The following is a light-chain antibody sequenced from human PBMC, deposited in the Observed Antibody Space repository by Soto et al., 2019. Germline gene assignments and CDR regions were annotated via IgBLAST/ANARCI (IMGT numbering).Light chain of an antibody. CDR2: TAS. J-gene: IGKJ4*01. CDR1: QGINSY. V-gene: IGKV1-9*01. Sequence: DVQLTQSPSFLSASVGDRLTITCRASQGINSYLAWYQQKPGKAPQLLIYTASTLQSGVPSRFSGSASGTEFTLTISSLQPEDFATYDCQQLNSYPLTFGGGTKVEI. CDR3: QQLNSYPLT.